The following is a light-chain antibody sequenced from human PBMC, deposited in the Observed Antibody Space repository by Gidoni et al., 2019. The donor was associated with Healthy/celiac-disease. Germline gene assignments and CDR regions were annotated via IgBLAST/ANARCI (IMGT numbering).Light chain of an antibody. CDR3: QQYDNLPRT. J-gene: IGKJ4*01. CDR1: QDISNF. Sequence: IQMTQSPSSLSASVGDRVTITCQASQDISNFLNWYQQKPGKAPKRLIYDASNLETGVPSRCSGSGSGTDFTFTISSLQPEDIATYYCQQYDNLPRTSXGXTKVXIK. CDR2: DAS. V-gene: IGKV1-33*01.